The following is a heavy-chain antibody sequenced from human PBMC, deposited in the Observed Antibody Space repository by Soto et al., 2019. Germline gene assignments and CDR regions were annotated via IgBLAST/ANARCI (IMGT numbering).Heavy chain of an antibody. Sequence: PGGSLRLSCAASGFTFRNFDMSWVRQAPGKGLKCVSLISGSGSMSYYADSVKGRFTISRDNSKNTLYLQMNSLRAEDTAFYYCAKGPAILGSTNFDYRGQGTLVTVSS. V-gene: IGHV3-23*01. CDR3: AKGPAILGSTNFDY. CDR2: ISGSGSMS. CDR1: GFTFRNFD. J-gene: IGHJ4*02. D-gene: IGHD1-26*01.